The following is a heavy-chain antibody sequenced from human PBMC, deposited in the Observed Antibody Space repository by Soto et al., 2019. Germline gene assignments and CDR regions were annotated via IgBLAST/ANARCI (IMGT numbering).Heavy chain of an antibody. V-gene: IGHV6-1*01. D-gene: IGHD1-1*01. CDR1: GDSVCSNSAA. J-gene: IGHJ6*03. Sequence: SQTLSLTCEISGDSVCSNSAAWNWIRQTPSRGLEWLGRTYYRSKWYINYAVSVKSRITVNPDTSKSQFSLQLNSVTPEDTAVYYCARGSWDDVTGHYYMDVWGKGTTVTVSS. CDR2: TYYRSKWYI. CDR3: ARGSWDDVTGHYYMDV.